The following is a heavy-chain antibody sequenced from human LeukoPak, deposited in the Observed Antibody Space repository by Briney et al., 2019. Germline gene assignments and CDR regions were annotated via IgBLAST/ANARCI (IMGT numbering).Heavy chain of an antibody. CDR1: GFTFSSYA. V-gene: IGHV3-23*01. D-gene: IGHD4-17*01. CDR2: ISGSGGST. CDR3: ARGGGTTVTTANFDS. Sequence: GGSLRLSCAASGFTFSSYAMSWVRQAPGKGLEWVSAISGSGGSTYYADSVKGRFTISRDNSKNTLYLQMNSLRVEDTAVYYCARGGGTTVTTANFDSWGQGTLVTVS. J-gene: IGHJ4*02.